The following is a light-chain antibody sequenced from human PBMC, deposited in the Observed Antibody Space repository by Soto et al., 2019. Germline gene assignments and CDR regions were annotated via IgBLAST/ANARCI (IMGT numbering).Light chain of an antibody. CDR3: QQYNSYSSP. CDR1: QSISSW. J-gene: IGKJ2*01. V-gene: IGKV1-5*03. Sequence: DIQMTQSPSTLSASVGDRVTITCRASQSISSWLAWYQQKPGKAPKLLIYKASSLESGVPSRFSGSGSGTEFTLTISSLQPADFATYYCQQYNSYSSPFGQGTKLEIK. CDR2: KAS.